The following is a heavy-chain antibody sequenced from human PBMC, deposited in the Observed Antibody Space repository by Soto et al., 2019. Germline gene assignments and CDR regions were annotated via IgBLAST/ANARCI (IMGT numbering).Heavy chain of an antibody. Sequence: PGESLKISCKGSGYSLTSYWIGWVRQMPGKGLEWMGIIYPGDSDTRYSPSFQGQVTISADKSISTAYLQWSSLKASDTAMYYCARRPSGGSLYYYYGMDVWGQGTTVTVSS. J-gene: IGHJ6*02. CDR2: IYPGDSDT. CDR1: GYSLTSYW. D-gene: IGHD2-15*01. CDR3: ARRPSGGSLYYYYGMDV. V-gene: IGHV5-51*01.